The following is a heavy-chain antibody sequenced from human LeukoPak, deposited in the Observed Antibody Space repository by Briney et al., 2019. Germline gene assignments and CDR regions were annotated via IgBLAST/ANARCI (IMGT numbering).Heavy chain of an antibody. CDR3: ARGRQGDCSSTSCYADY. D-gene: IGHD2-2*01. J-gene: IGHJ4*02. CDR2: TNLYSGGT. Sequence: ASVKVSCKASGYTFTGYYLHWVRQAPGQGLEWMGWTNLYSGGTNFAQKFQGRVTMTRDTSISTAYMELSRLRSDDTAVYYCARGRQGDCSSTSCYADYWGQGTLVTVSS. CDR1: GYTFTGYY. V-gene: IGHV1-2*02.